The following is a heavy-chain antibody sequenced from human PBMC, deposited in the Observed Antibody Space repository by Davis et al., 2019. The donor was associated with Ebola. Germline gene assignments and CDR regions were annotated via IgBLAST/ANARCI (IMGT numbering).Heavy chain of an antibody. J-gene: IGHJ6*02. Sequence: GSLRLSCTVSGGSISSYYWSWIRQPPGKGLEWIGYIYYSGSTNYNPSLKSRVTISVDKSKNQFSLKLSSVTAADTAVYYCARVSGIVVVPAAIYYYYGMDVWGQGTTVTVSS. D-gene: IGHD2-2*01. V-gene: IGHV4-59*12. CDR2: IYYSGST. CDR3: ARVSGIVVVPAAIYYYYGMDV. CDR1: GGSISSYY.